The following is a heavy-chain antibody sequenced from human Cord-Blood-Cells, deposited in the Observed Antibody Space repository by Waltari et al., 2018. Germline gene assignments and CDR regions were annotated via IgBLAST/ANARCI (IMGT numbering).Heavy chain of an antibody. J-gene: IGHJ4*02. V-gene: IGHV4-4*02. CDR1: GGSISSSNW. CDR3: ARSSERVLRFLEWYDY. Sequence: QVQLQESGPGLVKPSGTLYLTCAVSGGSISSSNWWSWVRQPPGKGLEWIGEIYNSGSTNYNPSLKSRVTISVDKSKNQFSLKLSSVTAADTAVYYCARSSERVLRFLEWYDYWGQGTLVTVSS. D-gene: IGHD3-3*01. CDR2: IYNSGST.